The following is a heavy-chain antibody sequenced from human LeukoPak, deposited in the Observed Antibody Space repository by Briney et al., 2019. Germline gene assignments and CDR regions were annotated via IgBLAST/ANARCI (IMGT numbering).Heavy chain of an antibody. J-gene: IGHJ4*02. Sequence: ASVKVSCKASGYTFTSYGISWVRQAPGQGLEWMGGIIPIFGTANYAQKFQGRVTITADKSTSTAYMELSSLRSEDTAVYYCVIAAAGRVDYWGQGTLVTVSS. CDR2: IIPIFGTA. D-gene: IGHD6-13*01. CDR1: GYTFTSYG. V-gene: IGHV1-69*06. CDR3: VIAAAGRVDY.